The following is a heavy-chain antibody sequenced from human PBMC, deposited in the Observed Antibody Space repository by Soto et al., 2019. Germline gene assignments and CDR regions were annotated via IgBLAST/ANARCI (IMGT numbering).Heavy chain of an antibody. CDR3: ARDKRSSTSLTYYYYYMDV. D-gene: IGHD2-2*01. CDR1: GFTFSSYG. Sequence: PVVSLRLSCAASGFTFSSYGMHWVRQAPGKGLEWVAVIWYDGSNKYYADSVKGRFTISRDNSKNTLYLQMNSLRAEDTAVYYCARDKRSSTSLTYYYYYMDVWGKGTTVTVSS. V-gene: IGHV3-33*01. CDR2: IWYDGSNK. J-gene: IGHJ6*03.